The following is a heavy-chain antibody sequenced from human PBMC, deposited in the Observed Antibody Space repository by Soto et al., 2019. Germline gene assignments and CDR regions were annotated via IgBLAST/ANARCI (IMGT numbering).Heavy chain of an antibody. D-gene: IGHD2-15*01. Sequence: GASVKVSCKASGYTFTSYAMHWVRQAPGQGLEWMGWINPNSGGTNYAQKFQGWVTMTRDTSISTAFMELSRLRSDDTAVYYCARSGAPRGYCSGGSCPFDPWGQGTLVTVSS. CDR2: INPNSGGT. CDR1: GYTFTSYA. CDR3: ARSGAPRGYCSGGSCPFDP. V-gene: IGHV1-2*04. J-gene: IGHJ5*02.